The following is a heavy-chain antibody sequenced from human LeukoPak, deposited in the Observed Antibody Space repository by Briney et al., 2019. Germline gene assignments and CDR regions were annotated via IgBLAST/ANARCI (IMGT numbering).Heavy chain of an antibody. CDR3: ATVRYHVVVPAADAFDI. CDR1: GYTLTELS. V-gene: IGHV1-24*01. Sequence: GASVKVSCKVSGYTLTELSMHWVRQAPGKGLEWMGGFDPEDGETIYAQKFQGRVTMTEDTSTDTAYVELSSLRSEDTAVYYCATVRYHVVVPAADAFDIWGQGTMVTVSS. J-gene: IGHJ3*02. D-gene: IGHD2-2*01. CDR2: FDPEDGET.